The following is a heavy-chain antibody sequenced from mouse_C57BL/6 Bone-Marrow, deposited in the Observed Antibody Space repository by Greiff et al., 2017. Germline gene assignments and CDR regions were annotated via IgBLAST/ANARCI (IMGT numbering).Heavy chain of an antibody. V-gene: IGHV14-2*01. CDR2: IDPEAGEA. Sequence: EVQLQQSGAELVKPGASVKLSCTASGFNIKDYYMHWVKQRTEQGLEWIGRIDPEAGEAKYAPKFQGKATITADTSSNTAYLQLSSLTSEDTAVYYCATAAQATADDWGQGTTLTVSS. CDR3: ATAAQATADD. J-gene: IGHJ2*01. D-gene: IGHD3-2*02. CDR1: GFNIKDYY.